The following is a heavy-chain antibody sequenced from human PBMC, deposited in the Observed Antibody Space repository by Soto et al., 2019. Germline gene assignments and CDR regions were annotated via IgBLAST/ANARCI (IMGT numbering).Heavy chain of an antibody. D-gene: IGHD6-6*01. CDR1: GGSISSAGYY. Sequence: SETLSLTFSVSGGSISSAGYYWSWICQLPGKEMKWIGYIYHSGNTYYNSSVKSPLTISVDTSKNQCSLMLASETAADSGVYYCARVAISSSDAFDLWGQGTMVTVSS. J-gene: IGHJ3*01. CDR3: ARVAISSSDAFDL. CDR2: IYHSGNT. V-gene: IGHV4-31*01.